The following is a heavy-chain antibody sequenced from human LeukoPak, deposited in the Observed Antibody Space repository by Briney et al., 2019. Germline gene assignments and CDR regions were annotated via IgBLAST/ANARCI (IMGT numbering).Heavy chain of an antibody. D-gene: IGHD6-19*01. V-gene: IGHV1-2*04. J-gene: IGHJ4*02. CDR1: GDTFTGYY. CDR2: INPNSGGT. Sequence: GASVKVSCKASGDTFTGYYMHWVRQAPGQGLEWMGWINPNSGGTNYAQKFQGWVTMTRDTSISTAYMELSRLRSDDTAVYYCATESIAVAGTGFDYWGQGTLVTVSS. CDR3: ATESIAVAGTGFDY.